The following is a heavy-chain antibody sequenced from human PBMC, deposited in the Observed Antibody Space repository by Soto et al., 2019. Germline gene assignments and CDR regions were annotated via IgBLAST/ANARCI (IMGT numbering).Heavy chain of an antibody. CDR2: ISAYNGNT. CDR1: GYTFTNYG. Sequence: QVQLVQSGAEVKKPGASVKVSCKASGYTFTNYGISWVRQAPGQGLEWMGWISAYNGNTNYAQKLHVRVTMTTDTATSKASMELRSLRSDDTAVYYCAKVPAHLLAVAGKDYYYGMDVWGQGTTVTVSS. J-gene: IGHJ6*02. V-gene: IGHV1-18*01. CDR3: AKVPAHLLAVAGKDYYYGMDV. D-gene: IGHD6-19*01.